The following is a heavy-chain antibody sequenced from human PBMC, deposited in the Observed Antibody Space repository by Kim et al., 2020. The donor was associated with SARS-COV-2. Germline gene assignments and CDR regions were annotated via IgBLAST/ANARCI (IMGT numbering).Heavy chain of an antibody. CDR2: ISRLSSAI. CDR3: AKGGTYQYAGGEFFSGPWDY. D-gene: IGHD6-19*01. CDR1: GFSISDSS. V-gene: IGHV3-48*02. Sequence: GGSLRLSCTISGFSISDSSMNWARQAPGKRLEWISYISRLSSAIFYADSVRGRFTVSRDNAKNSLYLQMNSVRDDDTAVYYCAKGGTYQYAGGEFFSGPWDYWGRGTLVTVSS. J-gene: IGHJ4*02.